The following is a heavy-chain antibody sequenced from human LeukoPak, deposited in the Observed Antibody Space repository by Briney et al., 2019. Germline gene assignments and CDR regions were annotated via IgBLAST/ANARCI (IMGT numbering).Heavy chain of an antibody. CDR3: ARFLQRTNWNYAFDY. V-gene: IGHV1-2*02. CDR1: GYTFSGYY. Sequence: ASVKVSYKSSGYTFSGYYIHWVRQAPGQGLEWMGWINPKNGDTNYGQKFQGRVTMTRDTSISTAYMELSGLRSDDTAVYYCARFLQRTNWNYAFDYWGQGTLVTVSS. CDR2: INPKNGDT. J-gene: IGHJ4*02. D-gene: IGHD1-7*01.